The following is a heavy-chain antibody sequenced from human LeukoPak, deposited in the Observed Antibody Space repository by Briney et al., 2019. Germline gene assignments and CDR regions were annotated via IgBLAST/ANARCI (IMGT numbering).Heavy chain of an antibody. Sequence: GGSLRLSCAASGFTFSGSAMHWVRQASGKGLEWVGRIRSKANSYATAYAASVKGRFTISRDDSKNTAYLQMNSLKTEDTAVYYCTSSPPCSSTSCWGQGTLVTVSS. V-gene: IGHV3-73*01. J-gene: IGHJ4*02. D-gene: IGHD2-2*01. CDR1: GFTFSGSA. CDR2: IRSKANSYAT. CDR3: TSSPPCSSTSC.